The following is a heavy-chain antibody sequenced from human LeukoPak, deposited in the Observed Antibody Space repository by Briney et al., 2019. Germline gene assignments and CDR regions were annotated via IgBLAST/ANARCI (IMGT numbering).Heavy chain of an antibody. CDR3: ARASSSWYGSFDY. D-gene: IGHD6-13*01. Sequence: SVKVSCKASGGTFSSYAISWVRQAPGQGLEWMGRIIPILGIANYAQKFQGRVTITADKSTSTAYMELSSLRSEDTAVYYCARASSSWYGSFDYWGQGTLVTVSS. V-gene: IGHV1-69*04. CDR2: IIPILGIA. J-gene: IGHJ4*02. CDR1: GGTFSSYA.